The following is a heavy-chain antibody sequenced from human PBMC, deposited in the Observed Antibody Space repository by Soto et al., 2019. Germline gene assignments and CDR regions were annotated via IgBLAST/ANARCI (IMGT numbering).Heavy chain of an antibody. D-gene: IGHD1-7*01. J-gene: IGHJ4*02. CDR3: ARVLTGTAYSFDD. CDR2: ISSSSRYI. V-gene: IGHV3-21*01. CDR1: GFIFGTHS. Sequence: EVQLVESGGGLVKPGGSLRLSCAASGFIFGTHSMNWVRQAPGKGLQWVSSISSSSRYIYYAGSVRGRFTISSDNANNPLYPQIHCLRTEETAVYYCARVLTGTAYSFDDCGQGTLVTVSS.